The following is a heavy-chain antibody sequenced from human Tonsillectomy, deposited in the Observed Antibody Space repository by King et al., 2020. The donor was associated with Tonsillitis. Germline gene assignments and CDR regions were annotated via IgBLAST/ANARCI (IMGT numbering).Heavy chain of an antibody. Sequence: QVQLQQWGAGLLKPSETLSLTCAVYGGSFSGYYWSWIRQPPGKGLECVGAVYHSGSTNYNPSLKTRVTISLDTSKNQFSLKLPPVTAACTAVYYCARGKYDVWSGYPDYFDYWGQGTLVTVSA. J-gene: IGHJ4*02. D-gene: IGHD3-3*01. V-gene: IGHV4-34*01. CDR1: GGSFSGYY. CDR3: ARGKYDVWSGYPDYFDY. CDR2: VYHSGST.